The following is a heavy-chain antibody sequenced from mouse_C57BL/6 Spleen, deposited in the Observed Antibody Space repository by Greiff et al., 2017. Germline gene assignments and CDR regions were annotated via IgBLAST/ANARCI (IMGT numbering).Heavy chain of an antibody. CDR1: GYTFTGYW. J-gene: IGHJ3*01. Sequence: QVQLQQSGAELMKPGASVKLSCKATGYTFTGYWIQWVKQRPGHGLEWIGEILPGSGSTNYNEKFKGKATFTADTSSNTAYMQLSSLTTEDSAIYYGARKACVVYTGYLPYWGQGTLVTVSA. CDR2: ILPGSGST. V-gene: IGHV1-9*01. CDR3: ARKACVVYTGYLPY. D-gene: IGHD3-1*01.